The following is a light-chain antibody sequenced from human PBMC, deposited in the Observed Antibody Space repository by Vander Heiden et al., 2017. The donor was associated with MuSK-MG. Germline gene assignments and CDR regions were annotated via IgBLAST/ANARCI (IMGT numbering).Light chain of an antibody. CDR3: SSDTSSSTLV. Sequence: SARTQPASASGSPGLSITISCTGTSSDVGGYNYVSWYQQHPGKAPNLMIYEVSNRPSGVSNRFSASKSGNTASLTISGLQAEDEADYYCSSDTSSSTLVFGGGTKLTVL. J-gene: IGLJ2*01. CDR1: SSDVGGYNY. CDR2: EVS. V-gene: IGLV2-14*01.